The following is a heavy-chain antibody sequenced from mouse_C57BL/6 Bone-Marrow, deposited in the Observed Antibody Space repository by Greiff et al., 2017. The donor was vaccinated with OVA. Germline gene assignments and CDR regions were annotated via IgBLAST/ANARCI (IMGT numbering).Heavy chain of an antibody. V-gene: IGHV2-6-1*01. CDR3: ARHAPLGPNYFDY. CDR1: GFSLTSYG. Sequence: VHLVESGPGLVAPSQSLSITCTVSGFSLTSYGVHWVRQPPGKGLEWLVVIWSDGSTTYNSALNSRLSISKDNSKSQVFLKMNSLQTDDTAMYYCARHAPLGPNYFDYWGQGTTLTVSS. J-gene: IGHJ2*01. D-gene: IGHD4-1*01. CDR2: IWSDGST.